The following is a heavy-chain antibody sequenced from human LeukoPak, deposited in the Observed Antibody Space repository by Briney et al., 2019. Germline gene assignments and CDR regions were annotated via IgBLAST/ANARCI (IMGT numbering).Heavy chain of an antibody. CDR1: GGSFSGYY. J-gene: IGHJ4*02. Sequence: SETLSLTCAVYGGSFSGYYWSWIRQPPWKGLEWLGYIYYSGGTYYNPSLKSRLTISVDTSRNQFSLKLSSVTAADTAVYYCARAWTSAGRFDFWGQGTLVPVSS. V-gene: IGHV4-30-4*01. CDR3: ARAWTSAGRFDF. CDR2: IYYSGGT. D-gene: IGHD6-13*01.